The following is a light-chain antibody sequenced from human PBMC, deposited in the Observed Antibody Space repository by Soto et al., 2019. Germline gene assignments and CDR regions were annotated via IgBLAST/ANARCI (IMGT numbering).Light chain of an antibody. J-gene: IGLJ3*02. Sequence: QSVLTQPASVSGSPGQSITLSCTGTSNDIGSYNYVSWFQQHPDKAPKLIIYEVTNRPSGISTRFSGSKSGNTASLTISGLQAEDEAHYYCSSYTFSTTLRVFGGGTQLTVL. CDR2: EVT. V-gene: IGLV2-14*01. CDR3: SSYTFSTTLRV. CDR1: SNDIGSYNY.